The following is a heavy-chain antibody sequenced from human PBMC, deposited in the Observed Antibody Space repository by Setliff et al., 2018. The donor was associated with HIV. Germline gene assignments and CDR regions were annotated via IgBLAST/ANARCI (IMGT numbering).Heavy chain of an antibody. CDR1: GGSMTTHF. CDR3: ARVGYNDDSGYPYNWFDP. V-gene: IGHV4-59*11. CDR2: AHYSGSN. Sequence: SETLSLTCTVSGGSMTTHFWSWIRQPPGKGLEWIGHAHYSGSNKNNPSLRSRISMAVDTSKNQVSLKLSSVTAADTAVYYCARVGYNDDSGYPYNWFDPWGQGTLVTVSS. J-gene: IGHJ5*02. D-gene: IGHD3-22*01.